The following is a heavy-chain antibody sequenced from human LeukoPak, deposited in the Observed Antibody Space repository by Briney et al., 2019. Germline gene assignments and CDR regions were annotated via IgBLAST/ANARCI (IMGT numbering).Heavy chain of an antibody. CDR3: ARDPYNNSPFDY. CDR1: GGSINNYF. Sequence: PSETLSLTCTVSGGSINNYFWSWIRQPAGKGLEWIGRIYTSGSTNYNPSLKSPVTMSIDTSKNHFSLKVTSVTDADTAVYYCARDPYNNSPFDYWGQGILVTVSS. D-gene: IGHD4-11*01. V-gene: IGHV4-4*07. CDR2: IYTSGST. J-gene: IGHJ4*02.